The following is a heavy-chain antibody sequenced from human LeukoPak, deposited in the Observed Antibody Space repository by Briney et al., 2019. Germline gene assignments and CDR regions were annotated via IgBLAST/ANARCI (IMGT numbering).Heavy chain of an antibody. CDR3: AREVAGGGRDGYNLVDY. Sequence: TASETLSLTCTVSGGSVSSDNYYWSWIRQPPGRGLEWIGYIYYSGSTNYNPSLKSRVTISVDTSKNQFSLKLSSVTAADTAVYYCAREVAGGGRDGYNLVDYWGQGTLVTVSS. D-gene: IGHD5-24*01. CDR2: IYYSGST. V-gene: IGHV4-61*01. J-gene: IGHJ4*02. CDR1: GGSVSSDNYY.